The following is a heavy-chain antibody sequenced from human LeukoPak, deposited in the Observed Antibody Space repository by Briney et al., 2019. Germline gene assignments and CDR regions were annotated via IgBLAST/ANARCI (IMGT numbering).Heavy chain of an antibody. CDR3: TRSRGSGSYLDY. J-gene: IGHJ4*02. CDR2: IVPIFGTT. D-gene: IGHD3-10*01. Sequence: SGKVSCKGSGGTCSSYAINWVRQAPGQGLERMGRIVPIFGTTNYAQNFQSRVTITADESTSTAYMELSSLRSEDTAVYYCTRSRGSGSYLDYWGQGTLVTVSS. V-gene: IGHV1-69*13. CDR1: GGTCSSYA.